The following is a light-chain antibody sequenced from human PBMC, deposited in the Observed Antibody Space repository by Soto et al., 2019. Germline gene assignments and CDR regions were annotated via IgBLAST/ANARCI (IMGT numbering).Light chain of an antibody. Sequence: EIVLTQSPGTLSLSPEERATLSCRASQTVSSSALAWYQQKPGQAPRRLIYGASSRATGIPDRFSGSGSGTDFTLTISGLEPEDFAVYYCQYYGTSPQTFGQGTKVDIK. CDR1: QTVSSSA. CDR3: QYYGTSPQT. J-gene: IGKJ1*01. CDR2: GAS. V-gene: IGKV3-20*01.